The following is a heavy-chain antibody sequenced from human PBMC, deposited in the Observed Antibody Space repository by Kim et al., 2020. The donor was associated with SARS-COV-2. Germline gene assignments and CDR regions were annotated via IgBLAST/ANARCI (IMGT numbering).Heavy chain of an antibody. CDR2: ISSSAGTI. Sequence: GGSLRLSCAASGLTFSSYDMNWVRQAPGKGLEWISYISSSAGTIYYADSVKGRFTISRDNAKNSLYLQMNSLRGEDTALYYCARLFGEGWGQGTLVTVSS. J-gene: IGHJ4*02. V-gene: IGHV3-48*03. CDR3: ARLFGEG. D-gene: IGHD3-16*01. CDR1: GLTFSSYD.